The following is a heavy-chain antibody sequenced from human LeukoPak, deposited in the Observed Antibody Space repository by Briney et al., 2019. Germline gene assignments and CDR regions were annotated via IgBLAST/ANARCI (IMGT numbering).Heavy chain of an antibody. CDR3: ARGSSGYNDY. CDR1: GFTFSSYA. CDR2: ISYDGSNK. Sequence: GRSLRLSCAASGFTFSSYAMHWVRQAPGKGLEWVAVISYDGSNKYYADSVKGRFTISRDNSKNTLYLQMNSLRAEDTAVYYCARGSSGYNDYWGQGTLVTVSS. V-gene: IGHV3-30*01. J-gene: IGHJ4*02. D-gene: IGHD3-22*01.